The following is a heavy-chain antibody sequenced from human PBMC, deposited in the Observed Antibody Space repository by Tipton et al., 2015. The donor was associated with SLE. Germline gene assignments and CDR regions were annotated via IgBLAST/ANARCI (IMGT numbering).Heavy chain of an antibody. V-gene: IGHV4-31*11. CDR2: IYYSGST. Sequence: TLSLTCAVYGGSFSGYYWSWIRQHPGKGLEWIGYIYYSGSTHYNPSLKSRVTISVDTSKNQFSLKLSSVTAADTAVYYCAYSSSWYAPFDYWGQGTLVTVSS. J-gene: IGHJ4*02. CDR3: AYSSSWYAPFDY. D-gene: IGHD6-13*01. CDR1: GGSFSGYY.